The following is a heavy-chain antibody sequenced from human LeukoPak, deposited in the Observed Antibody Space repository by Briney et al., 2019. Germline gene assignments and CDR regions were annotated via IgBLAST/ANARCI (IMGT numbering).Heavy chain of an antibody. CDR1: GFTFSSYA. Sequence: GGSLRLSCAASGFTFSSYAMHWVRQAPGKGLEWVAVISYDGSNKYYADSVKGRFTISRDNSKNTLYLQMNSLRAEDTAVYYCAKDLSIAAAAPWGQGTLVTVSS. CDR2: ISYDGSNK. D-gene: IGHD6-13*01. CDR3: AKDLSIAAAAP. J-gene: IGHJ5*02. V-gene: IGHV3-30*04.